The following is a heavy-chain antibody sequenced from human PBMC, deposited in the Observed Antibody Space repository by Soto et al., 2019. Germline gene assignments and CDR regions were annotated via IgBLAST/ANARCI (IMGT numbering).Heavy chain of an antibody. CDR1: GYTFTGYY. CDR2: INPNSGGT. J-gene: IGHJ6*02. V-gene: IGHV1-2*02. D-gene: IGHD2-2*01. Sequence: ASVKVSCKASGYTFTGYYMHWVRQAPGQGLEWMGWINPNSGGTNYAQKFQGRVTMTRDTSISTAYMELSRLRSDDTAVYYCASIGGYCSSTSCSKREDYYHYGMDVWGQGTTVTVSS. CDR3: ASIGGYCSSTSCSKREDYYHYGMDV.